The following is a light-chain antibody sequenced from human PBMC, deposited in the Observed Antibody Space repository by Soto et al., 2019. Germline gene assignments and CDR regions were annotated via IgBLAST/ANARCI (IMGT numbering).Light chain of an antibody. CDR1: SSDVGSYNL. CDR2: EVS. CDR3: CSYAGSSTPLI. J-gene: IGLJ1*01. V-gene: IGLV2-23*02. Sequence: QSALTQPASVSGSPGQSITISCTGTSSDVGSYNLVSWYQQHPGKAPKLMIYEVSKRPSGVSNRFSGSKSGNTASLTISRLQAEDEADYYCCSYAGSSTPLIFGTGTKLTVL.